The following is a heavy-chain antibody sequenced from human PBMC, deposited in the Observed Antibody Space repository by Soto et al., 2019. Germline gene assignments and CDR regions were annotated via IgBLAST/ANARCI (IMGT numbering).Heavy chain of an antibody. CDR3: AKDNAQQLGRAVAGSLDY. Sequence: GGSLRLSCAASGFTFSSYRMHWVRQAPGKGLEWVAVISYDGSNKYYADSVKGRFTISRDNSKNTLYLQMNSLRAEDTAVYYCAKDNAQQLGRAVAGSLDYWGQGTLVTVSS. CDR2: ISYDGSNK. J-gene: IGHJ4*02. CDR1: GFTFSSYR. V-gene: IGHV3-30*18. D-gene: IGHD6-19*01.